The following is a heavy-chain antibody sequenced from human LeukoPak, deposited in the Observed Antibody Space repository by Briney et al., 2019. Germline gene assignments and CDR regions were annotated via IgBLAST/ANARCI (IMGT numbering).Heavy chain of an antibody. CDR3: ARDPIGVSGDNFDY. D-gene: IGHD7-27*01. Sequence: ASEKVSCKASGYTFTRYSINWVGQAPGQGLEWMGWINTNTGNPTYAQGFTGRYVFSMDTSVSTAYLQISRLKAEDTAIYYCARDPIGVSGDNFDYWGQGTLVTVSS. J-gene: IGHJ4*02. CDR2: INTNTGNP. V-gene: IGHV7-4-1*02. CDR1: GYTFTRYS.